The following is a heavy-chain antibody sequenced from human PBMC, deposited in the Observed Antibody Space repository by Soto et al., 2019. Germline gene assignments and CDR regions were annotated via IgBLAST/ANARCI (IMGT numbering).Heavy chain of an antibody. D-gene: IGHD3-16*02. J-gene: IGHJ4*02. CDR3: GRADYIWGSYRYDFDY. CDR1: GGTFSSYT. CDR2: IIPILGIA. Sequence: QVQLVQSGAEVKKPGSSVKVSCKASGGTFSSYTISWVRQAPGQGLEWMGRIIPILGIANYAQKFQGRVTITADKSTSTAYMELSSLRSEDTAVYYCGRADYIWGSYRYDFDYWGQGTLVTVSS. V-gene: IGHV1-69*02.